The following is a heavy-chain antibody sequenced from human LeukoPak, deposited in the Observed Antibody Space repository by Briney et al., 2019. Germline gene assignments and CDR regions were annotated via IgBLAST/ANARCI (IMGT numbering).Heavy chain of an antibody. Sequence: SETLSLTCTVSGGSISSYYWSWIRQPPGKGLEWIGYIYYSGSTNYNPSLKSRVTISVDTSKNQFSLKLSSVTAADTAVYYCARDSDFWSGYFYGMDVWGQGTTVTVSS. CDR3: ARDSDFWSGYFYGMDV. CDR2: IYYSGST. V-gene: IGHV4-59*01. CDR1: GGSISSYY. D-gene: IGHD3-3*01. J-gene: IGHJ6*02.